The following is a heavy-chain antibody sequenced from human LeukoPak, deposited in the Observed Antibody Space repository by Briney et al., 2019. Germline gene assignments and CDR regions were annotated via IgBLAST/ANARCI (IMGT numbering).Heavy chain of an antibody. D-gene: IGHD4-23*01. CDR1: GFTFSSYG. Sequence: PGGSLRLSCAASGFTFSSYGMHWVRQAPGKGLEWVAVISYDGSNKYYADSVKGRFTISRDNAKNSLYLQMNSLRAEDTALYYCARAGDKGDYWGQGTLVTVSS. CDR3: ARAGDKGDY. V-gene: IGHV3-30*03. CDR2: ISYDGSNK. J-gene: IGHJ4*02.